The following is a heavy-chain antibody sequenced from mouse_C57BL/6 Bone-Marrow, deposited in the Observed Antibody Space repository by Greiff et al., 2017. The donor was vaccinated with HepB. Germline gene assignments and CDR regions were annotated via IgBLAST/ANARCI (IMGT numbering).Heavy chain of an antibody. CDR3: ARPMITKAMDY. D-gene: IGHD2-4*01. V-gene: IGHV5-17*01. CDR2: ISSGSSTI. J-gene: IGHJ4*01. CDR1: GFTFSDYG. Sequence: EVHLVESGGGLVKPGGSLKLSCAASGFTFSDYGMHWVRQAPEKGLEWVAYISSGSSTIYYADTVKGRFTISRDNAKNTLFLQMTSLRSEDTAMYYCARPMITKAMDYWGQGTSVTVSS.